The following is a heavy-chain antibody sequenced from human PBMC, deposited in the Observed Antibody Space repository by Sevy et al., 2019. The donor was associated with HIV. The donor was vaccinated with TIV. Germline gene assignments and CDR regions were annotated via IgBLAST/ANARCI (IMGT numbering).Heavy chain of an antibody. V-gene: IGHV3-13*01. CDR1: GFTFSTYD. CDR2: IGTLLDT. Sequence: GGSLRLSCAASGFTFSTYDMHWVRQVAGEGLEWVSGIGTLLDTYYAASVKGRFIISRDKAKNSLFLQMNSLRAGDTAIYYCARACTAAGYKSGPIDAFDVWGQRTVVTVSS. D-gene: IGHD6-13*01. CDR3: ARACTAAGYKSGPIDAFDV. J-gene: IGHJ3*01.